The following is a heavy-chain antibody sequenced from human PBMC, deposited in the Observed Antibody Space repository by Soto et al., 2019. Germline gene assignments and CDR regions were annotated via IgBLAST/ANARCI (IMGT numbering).Heavy chain of an antibody. V-gene: IGHV2-5*02. D-gene: IGHD3-9*01. CDR2: IYWDDDK. CDR3: AHRRKYYDILTGYYPGYFDL. Sequence: QITLKESGPTLVKPTQTLTLTCTFSGFSLSTSGVGVGWIRQPPGKALEWLALIYWDDDKRYSPSLKSRLTITKDTSKNQVVLTVTNMDPVDTATYYCAHRRKYYDILTGYYPGYFDLWGRGTLVTVSS. J-gene: IGHJ2*01. CDR1: GFSLSTSGVG.